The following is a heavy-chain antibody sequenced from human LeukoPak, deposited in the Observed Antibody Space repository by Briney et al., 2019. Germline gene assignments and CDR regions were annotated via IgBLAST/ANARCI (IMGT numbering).Heavy chain of an antibody. V-gene: IGHV4-30-4*08. CDR3: ARGPPYSYLDY. J-gene: IGHJ4*02. CDR1: GGSISSGDYY. D-gene: IGHD4-11*01. Sequence: SETLSLTCTVSGGSISSGDYYWSWIRQPPGKGLEWIGYIYYSGSTYYNPSLKSRVTISVDTSKNQFSLKLSSVTAADTAVYYCARGPPYSYLDYWGQGTLVTVFS. CDR2: IYYSGST.